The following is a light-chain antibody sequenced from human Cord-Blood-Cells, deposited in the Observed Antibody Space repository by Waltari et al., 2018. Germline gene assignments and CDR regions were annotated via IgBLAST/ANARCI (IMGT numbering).Light chain of an antibody. Sequence: IVTTQPPDSLAVSMSEWATLNCQSRQSVLYSSNNKNYLAWYQQKPAQPPKLLIYWAATRESGVPDRFSGSGSGTDFTLTISSLQAEDVAVYYCQQYYSTPTWTFGQGTKVEIK. V-gene: IGKV4-1*01. J-gene: IGKJ1*01. CDR3: QQYYSTPTWT. CDR1: QSVLYSSNNKNY. CDR2: WAA.